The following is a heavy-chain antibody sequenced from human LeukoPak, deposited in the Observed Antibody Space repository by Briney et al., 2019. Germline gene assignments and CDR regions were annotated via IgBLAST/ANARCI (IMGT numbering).Heavy chain of an antibody. CDR3: ARRGYYDSSGYNY. D-gene: IGHD3-22*01. CDR2: IYSGGST. CDR1: GFTVSSNY. V-gene: IGHV3-53*01. Sequence: GGSLRLSCAASGFTVSSNYMSWVRQAPGKGLEWVSVIYSGGSTYYADSVKGRFTISRVNSKNTLYLQMNSLRAEDTAVYYCARRGYYDSSGYNYWGQGTLVTVSS. J-gene: IGHJ4*02.